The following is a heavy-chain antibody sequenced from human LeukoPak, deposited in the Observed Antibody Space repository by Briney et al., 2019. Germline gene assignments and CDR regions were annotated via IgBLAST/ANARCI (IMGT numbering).Heavy chain of an antibody. CDR2: INSSSGFI. CDR1: GFTFSSYS. Sequence: PGGSLRLSCAASGFTFSSYSMNWVRQAPGKGLEWVSSINSSSGFIYYANSVKGRFTISRDNAKNSLYLQMNSLRAEDTAVYYCARGIQLWLRASDYWGQGTLVTVSS. V-gene: IGHV3-21*01. J-gene: IGHJ4*02. CDR3: ARGIQLWLRASDY. D-gene: IGHD5-18*01.